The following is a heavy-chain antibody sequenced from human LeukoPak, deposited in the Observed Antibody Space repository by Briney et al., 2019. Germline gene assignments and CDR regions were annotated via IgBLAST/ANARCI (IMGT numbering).Heavy chain of an antibody. CDR2: IWYDGSNK. CDR3: TTEGSSSRISDY. J-gene: IGHJ4*02. V-gene: IGHV3-33*01. CDR1: GFTFSSYG. Sequence: PGRSLRLSCAASGFTFSSYGMHWVRQAPGKGLEWVAVIWYDGSNKYYADSVKGRFTISRDNSKNTLYLQMNSLRAEDTAVYYCTTEGSSSRISDYWGQGTLVTVSS. D-gene: IGHD6-6*01.